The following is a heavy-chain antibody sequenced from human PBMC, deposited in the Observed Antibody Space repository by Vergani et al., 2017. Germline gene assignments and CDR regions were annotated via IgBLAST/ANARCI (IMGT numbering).Heavy chain of an antibody. J-gene: IGHJ4*02. CDR2: INPNSGGT. Sequence: QVQLVQSGAEVKKPGASVKVSCKASGYTFTGYYMHWVRQAPGKGLEWMGWINPNSGGTNYAQKFQGRVTMTRDTSISPAYMELSRLRSDATAVYYCARLYGGDSGGSKYFDYWGQGTLVTVSS. V-gene: IGHV1-2*02. D-gene: IGHD5-12*01. CDR3: ARLYGGDSGGSKYFDY. CDR1: GYTFTGYY.